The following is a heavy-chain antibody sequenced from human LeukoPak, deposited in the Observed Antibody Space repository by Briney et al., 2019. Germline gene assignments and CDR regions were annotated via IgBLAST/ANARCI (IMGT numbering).Heavy chain of an antibody. CDR3: ARDGSGSSNDYYYYYMDV. CDR2: IYSSGST. V-gene: IGHV4-4*07. J-gene: IGHJ6*03. CDR1: GGSISSYY. Sequence: SETLSLTCTVSGGSISSYYWNWIRQPAGKGLEWIGRIYSSGSTNYNPSLKSRVTISVDTSKNQFSLKLSSVTAADTAVYYCARDGSGSSNDYYYYYMDVWGKGTTVTISS. D-gene: IGHD3-10*01.